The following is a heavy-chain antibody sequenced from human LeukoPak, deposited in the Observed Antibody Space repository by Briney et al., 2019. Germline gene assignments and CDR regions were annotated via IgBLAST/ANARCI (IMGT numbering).Heavy chain of an antibody. CDR2: IKQEGSEK. CDR3: ARDGAGREFDY. J-gene: IGHJ4*02. V-gene: IGHV3-7*03. D-gene: IGHD3-10*01. CDR1: GFTFSSYW. Sequence: GGSLRLSCAVSGFTFSSYWMSWVRQAPGKGLEWVANIKQEGSEKTYVDSVKGRFTISRDNAQNSLYLQMNSLRAEDTAVYYCARDGAGREFDYWGQGTLVTVSS.